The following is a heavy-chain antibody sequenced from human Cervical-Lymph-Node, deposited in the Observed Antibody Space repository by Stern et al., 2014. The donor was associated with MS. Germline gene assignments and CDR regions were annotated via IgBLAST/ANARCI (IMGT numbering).Heavy chain of an antibody. CDR2: VHPSGSP. CDR1: GGSFSGDY. V-gene: IGHV4-34*01. D-gene: IGHD4-11*01. CDR3: ASGPDHSKTGY. J-gene: IGHJ4*02. Sequence: QLQLQQWGAGLLKPSETLSLTCTVSGGSFSGDYGSWIRQPPGKGLEWIGEVHPSGSPDYKPSLQSRVTISLDTSRKQLSLKLSSVTAADTAVYFCASGPDHSKTGYWGQGTLVTVSS.